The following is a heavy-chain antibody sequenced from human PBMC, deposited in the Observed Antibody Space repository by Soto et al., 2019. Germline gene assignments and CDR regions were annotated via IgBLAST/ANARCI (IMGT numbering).Heavy chain of an antibody. CDR2: INPDGSRT. Sequence: EVQLVESGGGLVQPGGSLRLSCAASGFTFTNYWMHWVRQAPGKGLMWVSRINPDGSRTTYADSVKGRFAIFRDNAKNTLYLQMNSLRAEDTAVYYCARVRSVSYDWFDPWGQGTLVTVSS. D-gene: IGHD3-10*01. CDR3: ARVRSVSYDWFDP. J-gene: IGHJ5*02. V-gene: IGHV3-74*01. CDR1: GFTFTNYW.